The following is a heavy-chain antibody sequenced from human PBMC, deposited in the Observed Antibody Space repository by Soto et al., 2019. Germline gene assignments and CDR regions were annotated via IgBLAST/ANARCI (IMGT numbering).Heavy chain of an antibody. D-gene: IGHD3-22*01. CDR2: ISLNSVRM. V-gene: IGHV3-9*01. CDR3: ENARCYYSIDY. J-gene: IGHJ4*02. Sequence: EVQLVESGGNLVQPGRSLRLSCAGSGFRVDDYAMHWVRQAPGKGLEGGSGISLNSVRMGYVDSVKGRFTISRDNAQKCVYLPMNSLRGEDRALYYCENARCYYSIDYWGQGTLVTVSS. CDR1: GFRVDDYA.